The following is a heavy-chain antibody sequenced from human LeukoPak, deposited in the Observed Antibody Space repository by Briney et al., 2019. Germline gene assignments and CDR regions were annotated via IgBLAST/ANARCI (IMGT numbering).Heavy chain of an antibody. CDR2: IRYDGSIK. V-gene: IGHV3-30*02. CDR3: AIRKSGNAIDY. J-gene: IGHJ4*02. Sequence: GGSLRLSCAASGFIFTSYGMHWVRQAPGKGLEWVAFIRYDGSIKFYADSVKGRFTISRDNSKNTLYLLMNSLRAEDTAVYYCAIRKSGNAIDYWGQGTLVTVSS. D-gene: IGHD5-12*01. CDR1: GFIFTSYG.